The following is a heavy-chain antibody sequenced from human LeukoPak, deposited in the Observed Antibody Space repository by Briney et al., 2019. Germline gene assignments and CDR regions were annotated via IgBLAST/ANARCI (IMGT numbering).Heavy chain of an antibody. CDR2: IYHSGST. V-gene: IGHV4-30-2*01. CDR1: GGSISSGGYS. D-gene: IGHD3-10*01. J-gene: IGHJ4*02. CDR3: AREFGARFDY. Sequence: PSETLSLTCAVSGGSISSGGYSWSWIRQPPGKGLEWIGYIYHSGSTYYNPSLKSRVTISVDRSKNQFPLKLSSVTAADTAVYYCAREFGARFDYWGQGTLVTVSS.